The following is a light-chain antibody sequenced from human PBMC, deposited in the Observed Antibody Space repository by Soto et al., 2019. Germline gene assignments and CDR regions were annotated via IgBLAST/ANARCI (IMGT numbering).Light chain of an antibody. CDR1: QRVSSK. CDR2: GAS. CDR3: QHYNDWPPSWT. J-gene: IGKJ1*01. Sequence: EIVMTQSPATLSVSPGERATLSCRASQRVSSKLAWYQQKPGQAPRVLIYGASTRATGIPARLSGSGSGTEFTLTISSLQSEDFAVYFCQHYNDWPPSWTFGQGTRVEIK. V-gene: IGKV3-15*01.